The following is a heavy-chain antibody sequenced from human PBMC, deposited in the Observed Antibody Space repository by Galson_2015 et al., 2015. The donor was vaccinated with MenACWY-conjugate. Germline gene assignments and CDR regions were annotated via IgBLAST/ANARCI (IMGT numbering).Heavy chain of an antibody. Sequence: SLRLSCAASGFTFSDYDMSWIRQAPGKGLEWVSYISSGGSSINHAEFVKGRFTISRDNAKNSQYRQMNSLRAEDTAVYYCAREGGAAKEFDYWGQGTLVTVSS. CDR3: AREGGAAKEFDY. CDR2: ISSGGSSI. CDR1: GFTFSDYD. V-gene: IGHV3-11*01. J-gene: IGHJ4*02. D-gene: IGHD2-15*01.